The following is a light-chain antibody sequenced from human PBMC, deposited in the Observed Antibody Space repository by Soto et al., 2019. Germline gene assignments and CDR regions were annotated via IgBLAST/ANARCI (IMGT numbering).Light chain of an antibody. J-gene: IGLJ3*02. CDR3: QSYDATNQV. Sequence: NFMLTQPHSVSESPGKTVIISCTRSSGSIASNYVQWYQQRPGSSPTTVIYEDNKRPSGVPDRFSGSIDSSSNSASLTISGLETEDEADYFCQSYDATNQVFGGGTKVTVL. V-gene: IGLV6-57*01. CDR1: SGSIASNY. CDR2: EDN.